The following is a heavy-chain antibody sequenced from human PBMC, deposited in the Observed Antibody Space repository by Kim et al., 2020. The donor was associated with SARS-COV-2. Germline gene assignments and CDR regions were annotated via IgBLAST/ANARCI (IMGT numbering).Heavy chain of an antibody. CDR1: GFIFSSYD. CDR3: ARVFREHNWNDVPYGMDV. CDR2: MSSSSSYR. Sequence: GGSLRLSCVASGFIFSSYDMNWVRQAPGKGLEWVSSMSSSSSYRYYADSVKGRFTISRDNAKKLIYLQMNSLRAEDTAVYYCARVFREHNWNDVPYGMDVWGQGTTVIVSS. J-gene: IGHJ6*02. V-gene: IGHV3-21*01. D-gene: IGHD1-1*01.